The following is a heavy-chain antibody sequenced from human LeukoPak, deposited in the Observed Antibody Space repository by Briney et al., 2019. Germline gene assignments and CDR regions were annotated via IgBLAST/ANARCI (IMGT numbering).Heavy chain of an antibody. CDR3: AREATGSGWKASIEY. Sequence: ASVKVSCKASGYTFTRYQIHWVRQAPGQGLEWMGIINPSGGSTNYPQKFQGRVTMTRDTSTSTLYMELSRLRSDDTAVYYCAREATGSGWKASIEYWGQGTLVTVFS. J-gene: IGHJ4*02. D-gene: IGHD6-19*01. V-gene: IGHV1-46*01. CDR2: INPSGGST. CDR1: GYTFTRYQ.